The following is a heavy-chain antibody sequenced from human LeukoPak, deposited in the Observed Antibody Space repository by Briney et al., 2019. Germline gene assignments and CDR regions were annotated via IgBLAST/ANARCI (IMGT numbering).Heavy chain of an antibody. Sequence: GGSLRLSCGGSEFTFNSYGMHWVRQAPGRGLEWVAVISYDGSNTYYADSVKGRFTISRDNSKNTLYLQMNSVRAEDTAVYYCAKDRSYYGSASYYPGVFDYWGQGTLVTVSS. CDR3: AKDRSYYGSASYYPGVFDY. CDR1: EFTFNSYG. V-gene: IGHV3-30*18. CDR2: ISYDGSNT. J-gene: IGHJ4*02. D-gene: IGHD3-10*01.